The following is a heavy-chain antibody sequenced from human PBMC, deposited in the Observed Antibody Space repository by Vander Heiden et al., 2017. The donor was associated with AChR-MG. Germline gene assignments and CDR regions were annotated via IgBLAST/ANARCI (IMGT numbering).Heavy chain of an antibody. Sequence: EVQLVETGGGLIQPGGSLRRSCAAFGFTVSSNYIGWVRQAPGKGLEWVSVIYSGGSTYYADSVKGRFTISRDNSKNTLYLQMNSLRAEDTAVYYCARLTTVDDYWGQGTLVTVSS. CDR3: ARLTTVDDY. D-gene: IGHD4-4*01. CDR1: GFTVSSNY. V-gene: IGHV3-53*02. CDR2: IYSGGST. J-gene: IGHJ4*02.